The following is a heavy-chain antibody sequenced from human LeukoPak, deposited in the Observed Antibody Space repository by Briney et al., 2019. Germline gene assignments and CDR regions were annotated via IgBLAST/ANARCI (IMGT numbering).Heavy chain of an antibody. CDR1: GFTFSRYP. CDR2: ISYDGNE. Sequence: GGSLRLSCGASGFTFSRYPMHWVRQAPGKGLEGVAVISYDGNEYYAASAKGRFTISRDTSKNTVYLQMSRLRAEETVIYYCARESDNDGSGQDVWGQGTLVSVSS. CDR3: ARESDNDGSGQDV. V-gene: IGHV3-30*04. D-gene: IGHD3-22*01. J-gene: IGHJ4*02.